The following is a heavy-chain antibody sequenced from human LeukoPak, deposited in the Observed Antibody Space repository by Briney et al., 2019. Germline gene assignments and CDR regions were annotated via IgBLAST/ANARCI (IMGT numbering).Heavy chain of an antibody. V-gene: IGHV3-21*01. CDR2: ISSSSSYI. CDR3: ARDRSSSWRDAFDI. CDR1: GFTFSSYS. J-gene: IGHJ3*02. D-gene: IGHD6-13*01. Sequence: GGSLRLFCAASGFTFSSYSMNWVRQAPGKGLEWVSSISSSSSYIYYADSVKGRFTISRDNAKNSLYLQMNSLRAEDTAVYYCARDRSSSWRDAFDIWGQETMVTVSS.